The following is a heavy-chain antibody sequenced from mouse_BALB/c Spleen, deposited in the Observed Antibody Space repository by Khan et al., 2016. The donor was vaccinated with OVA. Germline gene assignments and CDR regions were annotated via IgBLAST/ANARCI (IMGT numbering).Heavy chain of an antibody. D-gene: IGHD1-1*01. CDR2: ISYSGGT. CDR1: GYSITSGYA. V-gene: IGHV3-2*02. CDR3: ARGNYYGYYFDY. Sequence: EVQLQESGPGLVKPSQSLSLTCTVTGYSITSGYAWNWIRQFPGNKLEWMGYISYSGGTSYTPSPKSRISITRDTSKNQFFLQLNSVTTEDTATYYCARGNYYGYYFDYWGQGTTLTVSS. J-gene: IGHJ2*01.